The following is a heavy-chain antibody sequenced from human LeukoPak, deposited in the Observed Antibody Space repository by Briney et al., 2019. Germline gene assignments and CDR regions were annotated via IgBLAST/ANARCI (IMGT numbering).Heavy chain of an antibody. J-gene: IGHJ4*02. D-gene: IGHD3-22*01. CDR1: GFTFSSYG. V-gene: IGHV3-7*01. CDR3: ARDLYRIVVVPHYFDY. CDR2: IKQDGSEK. Sequence: GGSLRLSCAASGFTFSSYGMSWVRQAPGKGLEWVANIKQDGSEKYHVDSVKGRFTISRDNAKNSLYLQMNSLRAEDTAVYYCARDLYRIVVVPHYFDYWGQGTLVTVSS.